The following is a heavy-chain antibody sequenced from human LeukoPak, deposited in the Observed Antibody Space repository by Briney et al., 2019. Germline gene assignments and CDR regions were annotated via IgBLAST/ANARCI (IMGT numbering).Heavy chain of an antibody. CDR1: GFTFSSYG. D-gene: IGHD1-7*01. V-gene: IGHV3-30*02. CDR2: IRYDGSNK. J-gene: IGHJ1*01. CDR3: AKGPVYWNYETEYFQH. Sequence: PGGSLRLSCAASGFTFSSYGMHWVRQAPGKGLEWVAFIRYDGSNKYYADSVKGRFTISRDNSKNTLYLQMNSLRAEDTAVYYCAKGPVYWNYETEYFQHWGQGTLVTVSS.